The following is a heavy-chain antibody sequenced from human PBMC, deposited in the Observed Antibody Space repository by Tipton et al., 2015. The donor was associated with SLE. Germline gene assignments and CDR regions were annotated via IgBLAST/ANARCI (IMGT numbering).Heavy chain of an antibody. V-gene: IGHV4-59*11. D-gene: IGHD6-19*01. CDR3: ARDSSPVAGTSWFGP. CDR1: GGSTRSHY. J-gene: IGHJ5*02. Sequence: TLSLTCTVSGGSTRSHYWSWIRQPPGKGLGWIGYIYYSGSTNYNPPLKSRVTISVDTSKNQFSLKLSSVTAADTAVYYCARDSSPVAGTSWFGPWGQGTLVTVSS. CDR2: IYYSGST.